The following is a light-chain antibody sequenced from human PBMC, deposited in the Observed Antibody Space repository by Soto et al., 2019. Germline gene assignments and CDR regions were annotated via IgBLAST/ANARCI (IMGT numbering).Light chain of an antibody. V-gene: IGKV3-20*01. CDR3: QQYKNWPPYT. Sequence: EIVLTQSPGTLSLSPGXRATLSCRASHTISSSYLAWYQQKPGQAPRLLMYGISRRATGIPDRFSGSGSGTDFTLTIGSLQSEDSAVYYCQQYKNWPPYTFGQGTKVDTK. J-gene: IGKJ2*01. CDR2: GIS. CDR1: HTISSSY.